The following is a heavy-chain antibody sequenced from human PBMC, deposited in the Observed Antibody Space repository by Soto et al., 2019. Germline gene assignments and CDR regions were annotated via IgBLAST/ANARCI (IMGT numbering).Heavy chain of an antibody. CDR1: GFTFGSYA. CDR2: TIGSGGST. V-gene: IGHV3-23*01. Sequence: EVQLLESGGDLVQPGGSLRLSCAASGFTFGSYAMTWVRQAPGKGLEWVSSTIGSGGSTYYADSVKGRFTISRDNSRNPLYLKMTSLRAEDTAVYYWANRSGIDWYGPFDKWGQGTLVTVSS. D-gene: IGHD3-9*01. J-gene: IGHJ4*02. CDR3: ANRSGIDWYGPFDK.